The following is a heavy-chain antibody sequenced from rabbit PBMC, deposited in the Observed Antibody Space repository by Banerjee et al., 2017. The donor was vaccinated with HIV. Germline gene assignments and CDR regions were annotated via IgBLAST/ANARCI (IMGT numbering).Heavy chain of an antibody. CDR2: VVNGDGTT. V-gene: IGHV1S47*01. D-gene: IGHD4-1*01. CDR3: AGNNRL. CDR1: GFSFSSSYY. Sequence: EESGGDLVKPGASLTLTCTASGFSFSSSYYMCWVRQAPGKGLEWIACVVNGDGTTYYASWVNGRFSISRSTSLNTATLQMTSLTGADTATYFCAGNNRLWGQGTLVTVS. J-gene: IGHJ3*01.